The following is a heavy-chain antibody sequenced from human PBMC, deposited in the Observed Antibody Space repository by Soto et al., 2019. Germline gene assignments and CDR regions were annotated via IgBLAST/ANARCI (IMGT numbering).Heavy chain of an antibody. CDR1: GGSFSGYY. CDR2: INHSGST. V-gene: IGHV4-34*01. Sequence: SETLSLTCTVSGGSFSGYYWTWIRQPPGTGLEWIGEINHSGSTNYNPSLKSRVTISVDTSKNQLSLKLSSVTAADTAVYYCAGASTWHPGAFDIWGQGTTVTVSS. CDR3: AGASTWHPGAFDI. J-gene: IGHJ3*02. D-gene: IGHD5-12*01.